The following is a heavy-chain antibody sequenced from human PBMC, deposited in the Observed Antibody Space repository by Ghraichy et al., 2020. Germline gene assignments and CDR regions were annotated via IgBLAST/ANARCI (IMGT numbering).Heavy chain of an antibody. V-gene: IGHV3-23*01. CDR1: GFTLSSYV. CDR3: AKDANYDFFGGVDY. J-gene: IGHJ4*02. CDR2: ISGSGGST. D-gene: IGHD3-3*01. Sequence: GGSLRLSCAASGFTLSSYVMSWVRQAPGKGLEWVSAISGSGGSTYYADSVKGRFTISRDNSKNTLYLQMNSLRAEDTAVYYCAKDANYDFFGGVDYWGQGTLITVSS.